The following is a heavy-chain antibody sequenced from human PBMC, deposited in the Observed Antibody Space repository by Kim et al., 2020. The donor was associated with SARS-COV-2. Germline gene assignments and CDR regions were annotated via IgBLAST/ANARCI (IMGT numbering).Heavy chain of an antibody. V-gene: IGHV3-74*01. CDR3: ARDMTPTLTWDVFDY. CDR2: INNDGSSA. CDR1: GFVFSDYW. J-gene: IGHJ4*02. D-gene: IGHD1-26*01. Sequence: GGSLRLSCAASGFVFSDYWMHWVRQVPGKGLVWVSQINNDGSSATYADAVRGRFIISRDNVKNILYLQMNRLRDEDTAVYFCARDMTPTLTWDVFDYCGQGTLVTVSS.